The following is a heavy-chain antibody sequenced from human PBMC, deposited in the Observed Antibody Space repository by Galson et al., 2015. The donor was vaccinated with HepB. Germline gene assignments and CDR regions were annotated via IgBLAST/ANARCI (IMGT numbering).Heavy chain of an antibody. Sequence: SVKVSCKASGYTFTSYGISWVRQAPGQGLEWMGWISAYNGNTNYAQKLQGRVTMTTDTSTSTAYMELRSLRSDDTAVYYCARAPGRGNDPRWFDPWGQGTLVTVSS. CDR3: ARAPGRGNDPRWFDP. V-gene: IGHV1-18*04. CDR2: ISAYNGNT. CDR1: GYTFTSYG. J-gene: IGHJ5*02. D-gene: IGHD1-1*01.